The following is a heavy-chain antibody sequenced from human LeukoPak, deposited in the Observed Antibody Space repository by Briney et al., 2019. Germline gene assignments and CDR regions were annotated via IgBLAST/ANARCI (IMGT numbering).Heavy chain of an antibody. Sequence: PSETLSLTCTVSGGSISSSSYYWGWIRQPPGKGLEWIGSIYHSGSGSTYYNPSLKSRVTLSVDTSKNQFSLNLSSVTAADTAVYFCARQPFITLRTYYFDYWGQGTLVTVSS. D-gene: IGHD3-16*01. CDR3: ARQPFITLRTYYFDY. J-gene: IGHJ4*02. CDR1: GGSISSSSYY. CDR2: IYHSGSGST. V-gene: IGHV4-39*01.